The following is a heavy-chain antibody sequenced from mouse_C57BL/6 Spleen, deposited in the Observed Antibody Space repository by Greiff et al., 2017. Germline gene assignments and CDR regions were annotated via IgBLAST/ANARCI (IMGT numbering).Heavy chain of an antibody. J-gene: IGHJ4*01. CDR2: ISSGSSTI. CDR3: ARPAGGAMDY. CDR1: GFTFSDYG. Sequence: EVHLVESGGGLVKPGGSLKLSCAASGFTFSDYGMHWVRQAPEKGLEWVAYISSGSSTIYYADTVKGRFTISRDNAKNTLFLQMTSLRSEDTAMYYCARPAGGAMDYWGQGTSVTVSS. D-gene: IGHD1-2*01. V-gene: IGHV5-17*01.